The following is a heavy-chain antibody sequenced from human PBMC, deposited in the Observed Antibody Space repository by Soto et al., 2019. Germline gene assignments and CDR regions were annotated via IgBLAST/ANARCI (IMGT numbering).Heavy chain of an antibody. J-gene: IGHJ6*02. D-gene: IGHD6-13*01. V-gene: IGHV1-69*13. CDR3: ARGVGIAAAEDSGWPPGGYYYYGMDV. Sequence: SVKVSCKASGGTFSSYAISWVRQAPGQGLEWMGGIIPIFGTANYAQKFQGRVTITADESTSTAYMELSSLRSEDTAVYYCARGVGIAAAEDSGWPPGGYYYYGMDVWGQGTTVTVSS. CDR1: GGTFSSYA. CDR2: IIPIFGTA.